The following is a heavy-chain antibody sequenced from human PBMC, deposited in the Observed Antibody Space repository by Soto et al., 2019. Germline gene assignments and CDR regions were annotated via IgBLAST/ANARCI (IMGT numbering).Heavy chain of an antibody. CDR2: IYYSGST. CDR1: GGSVSRGSYY. CDR3: ARGRRITGTTVLDY. V-gene: IGHV4-61*01. D-gene: IGHD1-7*01. J-gene: IGHJ4*02. Sequence: SETLSLTCTVSGGSVSRGSYYWIWIRQPPGKGLEWIRYIYYSGSTNYNPSLKSRVTISVDTSKNQFSLKLSSVTAADTAVYYCARGRRITGTTVLDYWGQGTLVTVS.